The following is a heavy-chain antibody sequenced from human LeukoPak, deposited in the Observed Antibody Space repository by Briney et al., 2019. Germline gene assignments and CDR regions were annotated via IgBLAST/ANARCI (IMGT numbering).Heavy chain of an antibody. Sequence: SVKVSCKASGYTFTSYDINWVRQAPGQGLEWMGGIIPIFGTANYAQKFQGRVTITADKSTSTAYMELSSLRSEDTAVYYCAHVYCSGGSCKGPYFDYWGQGTLVTVSS. CDR2: IIPIFGTA. J-gene: IGHJ4*02. CDR3: AHVYCSGGSCKGPYFDY. CDR1: GYTFTSYD. D-gene: IGHD2-15*01. V-gene: IGHV1-69*06.